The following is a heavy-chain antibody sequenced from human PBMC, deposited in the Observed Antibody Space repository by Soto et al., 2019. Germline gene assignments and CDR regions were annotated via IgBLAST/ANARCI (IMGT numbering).Heavy chain of an antibody. J-gene: IGHJ6*02. V-gene: IGHV5-51*01. Sequence: LKISCKGSGYSFTSYWIGWVRQMPGKGLEWMGIIYPGDSDTRYSPSFQGQVTISADKSISTAYLQWSSLKASDTAMYYCARTAAAGKNYYGVDVWGQGTTVTVSS. CDR1: GYSFTSYW. CDR3: ARTAAAGKNYYGVDV. CDR2: IYPGDSDT. D-gene: IGHD6-13*01.